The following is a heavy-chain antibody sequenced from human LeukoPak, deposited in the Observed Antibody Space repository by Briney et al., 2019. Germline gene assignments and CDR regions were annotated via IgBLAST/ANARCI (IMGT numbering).Heavy chain of an antibody. CDR2: IKQDGSEK. CDR1: GFTFNYYW. CDR3: GRGGGYSGSFYDAFDI. J-gene: IGHJ3*02. D-gene: IGHD1-26*01. V-gene: IGHV3-7*04. Sequence: GGSLRLSCAASGFTFNYYWMSWVRQAPGKGLEWVANIKQDGSEKFYVDSVKGRFTISRDNAKNSLGLQMNSLRAEDTAVYYCGRGGGYSGSFYDAFDIWGQGTMVTVSS.